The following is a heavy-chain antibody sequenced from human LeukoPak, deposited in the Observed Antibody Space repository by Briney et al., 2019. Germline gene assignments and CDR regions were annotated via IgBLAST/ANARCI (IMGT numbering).Heavy chain of an antibody. Sequence: SETLSLTCTVSGGSISSYQWSWIRQPPGKGLEWIGYISYSGFTNYNPSLKSRVTISLDTSKNQFSLKLTSVTPADTAVYYCAGHHPRNTVDFWGQGTLVTVSS. V-gene: IGHV4-59*08. CDR2: ISYSGFT. CDR3: AGHHPRNTVDF. CDR1: GGSISSYQ. J-gene: IGHJ4*02. D-gene: IGHD2-8*02.